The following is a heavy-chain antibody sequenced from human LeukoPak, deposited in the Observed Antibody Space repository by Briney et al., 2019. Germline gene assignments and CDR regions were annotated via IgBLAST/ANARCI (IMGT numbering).Heavy chain of an antibody. CDR2: ISGSGGST. V-gene: IGHV3-23*01. CDR3: AKDLGYCSGGSCPPSHY. Sequence: TGGSLRLSCAASGFTFSSYAMSWVRQAPGKGLEWVSAISGSGGSTYYADSVKGRFTISRDSSKNTLYLQMNSLRAEDTAVYYCAKDLGYCSGGSCPPSHYWGQGTLVTVSS. D-gene: IGHD2-15*01. J-gene: IGHJ4*02. CDR1: GFTFSSYA.